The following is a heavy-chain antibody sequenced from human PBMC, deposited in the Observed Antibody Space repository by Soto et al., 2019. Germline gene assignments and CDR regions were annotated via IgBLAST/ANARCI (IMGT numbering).Heavy chain of an antibody. V-gene: IGHV3-74*01. CDR1: GFPFSAYW. J-gene: IGHJ4*03. CDR3: GRDLHVAPADY. Sequence: PGGSLRLSCAASGFPFSAYWMHWVRQAPGKGLEWVSRIIGDGSKTDYAESVKGRFTISRDNAKNTLYLQMNSLRAEDTAVYYCGRDLHVAPADYWGHGTLVTVSS. CDR2: IIGDGSKT. D-gene: IGHD2-2*01.